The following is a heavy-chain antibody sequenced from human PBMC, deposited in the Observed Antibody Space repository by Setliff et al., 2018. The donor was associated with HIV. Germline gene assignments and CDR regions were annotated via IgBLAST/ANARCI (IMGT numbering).Heavy chain of an antibody. D-gene: IGHD3-10*01. CDR1: SGSISSHY. Sequence: PSETLSLTCTVSSGSISSHYWTWIRQPPGKGLEYIGYIYNSGSTITNYNPSLNGRVTISLDMSKTQFSLKLNSVTAADTAVYFCARAPTPYFGDNNSPWPDGFDIWGLGTMVTVSS. CDR2: IYNSGSTIT. J-gene: IGHJ3*02. V-gene: IGHV4-59*11. CDR3: ARAPTPYFGDNNSPWPDGFDI.